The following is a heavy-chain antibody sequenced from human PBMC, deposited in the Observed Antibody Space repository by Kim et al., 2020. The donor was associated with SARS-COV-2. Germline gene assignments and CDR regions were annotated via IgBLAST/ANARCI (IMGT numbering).Heavy chain of an antibody. Sequence: SETLSLTCAVYGGSFSGYYWSWIRQPPGKGLEWIGEINHSGSTNYNPSLKSRVTISVDTSKNQFSLKLSSVTAADTAVYYCARVVRVAAATRIKNWFDPWGQGTLVTVSS. CDR2: INHSGST. D-gene: IGHD6-13*01. CDR3: ARVVRVAAATRIKNWFDP. V-gene: IGHV4-34*01. J-gene: IGHJ5*02. CDR1: GGSFSGYY.